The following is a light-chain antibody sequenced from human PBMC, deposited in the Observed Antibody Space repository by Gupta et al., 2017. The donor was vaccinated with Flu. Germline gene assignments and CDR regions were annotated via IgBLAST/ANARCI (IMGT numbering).Light chain of an antibody. CDR1: QDISNY. V-gene: IGKV1-33*01. J-gene: IGKJ4*01. Sequence: PSALSASVGDRVSITCQASQDISNYLHWYQQKPAKAPNLLISDGSKVNTEVPSMFRGSGFGTNFTFTISRLQPEDVATYYWQQNNNLPLTFGGGTKVDIK. CDR2: DGS. CDR3: QQNNNLPLT.